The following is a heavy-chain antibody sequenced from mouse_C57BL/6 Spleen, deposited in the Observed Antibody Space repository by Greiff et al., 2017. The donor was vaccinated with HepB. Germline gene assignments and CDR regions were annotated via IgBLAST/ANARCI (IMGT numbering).Heavy chain of an antibody. J-gene: IGHJ3*01. CDR2: IYPGSGST. D-gene: IGHD4-1*01. V-gene: IGHV1-55*01. Sequence: VQLQQPGAELVKPGASVKMSCKASGYTFTSYWITWVKQRPGQGLEWIGDIYPGSGSTNYNEKFKSKATLTVDTSSSTAYMQLSSLTSEDSAVYYCARDGTSGLGFAYWGQGTLVTVSA. CDR1: GYTFTSYW. CDR3: ARDGTSGLGFAY.